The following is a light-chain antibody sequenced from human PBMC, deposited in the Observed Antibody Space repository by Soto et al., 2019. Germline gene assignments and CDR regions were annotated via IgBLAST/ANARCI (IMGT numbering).Light chain of an antibody. CDR3: ASYTSSSTWV. V-gene: IGLV2-14*01. J-gene: IGLJ3*02. CDR2: EVS. CDR1: SSDVGVYNY. Sequence: QSALTQPASVSGSPGQSITISCTGTSSDVGVYNYVSWYQHHPGKAPKLMIYEVSYRPSGVSNRFSASKSGNTASLTISGLQAEDEADYYCASYTSSSTWVFGGGTQLTVL.